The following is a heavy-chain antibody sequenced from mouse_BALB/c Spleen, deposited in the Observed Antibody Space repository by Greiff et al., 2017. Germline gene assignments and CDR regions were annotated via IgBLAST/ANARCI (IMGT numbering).Heavy chain of an antibody. CDR2: INPSNGRT. V-gene: IGHV1S81*02. D-gene: IGHD1-2*01. CDR1: GYTFTSYW. Sequence: QVQLQQPGAELVKPGASVKLSCKASGYTFTSYWMHWVKQRPGQGLEWIGEINPSNGRTNYNEKFKSKATLTVDKSSSTAYMQLSSLTSEDSAVYYCAREGGYYGYGGNFDYWGQGTTLTVSS. J-gene: IGHJ2*01. CDR3: AREGGYYGYGGNFDY.